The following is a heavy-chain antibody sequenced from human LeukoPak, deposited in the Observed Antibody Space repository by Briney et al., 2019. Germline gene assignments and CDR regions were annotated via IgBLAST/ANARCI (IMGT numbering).Heavy chain of an antibody. J-gene: IGHJ4*02. CDR1: GFTFSSYE. V-gene: IGHV3-48*03. CDR3: ARDLGDITMVRGDADY. CDR2: ISSSGSTI. D-gene: IGHD3-10*01. Sequence: GGSLRLSCAASGFTFSSYEMNWVRQAPGKGLEWVSYISSSGSTIYYADSVKGRFTISRDNDKNSLYLQMNSLRAEGTAVYYCARDLGDITMVRGDADYWGQGTLVTVSS.